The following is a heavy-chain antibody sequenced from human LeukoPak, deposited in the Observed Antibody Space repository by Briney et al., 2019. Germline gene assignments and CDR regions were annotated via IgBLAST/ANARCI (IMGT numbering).Heavy chain of an antibody. D-gene: IGHD3-10*01. V-gene: IGHV4-34*01. CDR2: VNHSGSA. CDR3: ARLRATMVRGVIPGLQIDY. J-gene: IGHJ4*02. CDR1: GGSFSGYY. Sequence: SETLSLTCAVYGGSFSGYYWNWIRQSPGKGLEWIGEVNHSGSADYNPSLKSRVTISVDTSKNQFSLKLSSVTAADTAVYYCARLRATMVRGVIPGLQIDYWGQGTLVTVSS.